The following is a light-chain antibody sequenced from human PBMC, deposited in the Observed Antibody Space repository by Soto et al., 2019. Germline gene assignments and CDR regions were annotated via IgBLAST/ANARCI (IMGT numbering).Light chain of an antibody. Sequence: EIVMTQSPATLSVSPGERATLSCRASQSVSSNLAWHQQKPGQAPRLLIYGASTRATGIPARFSSSGSETQFTHHISSPLSEHFSVYYYQQHNNLPPLTFGGGTKVETK. V-gene: IGKV3-15*01. CDR1: QSVSSN. J-gene: IGKJ4*01. CDR2: GAS. CDR3: QQHNNLPPLT.